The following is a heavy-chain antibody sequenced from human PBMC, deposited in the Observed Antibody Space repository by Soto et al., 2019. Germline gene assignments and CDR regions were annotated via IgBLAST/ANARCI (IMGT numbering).Heavy chain of an antibody. V-gene: IGHV1-3*01. D-gene: IGHD1-1*01. CDR3: ARYNWAAPSYYGMDV. CDR1: GNTVPNYA. CDR2: ISAYNGNA. Sequence: ASVKVSCKASGNTVPNYAIHWGRQAPGQGLEGMGWISAYNGNANFAQKFQGRVTITRDKSASTVYMELTGLRFEDTAVYYCARYNWAAPSYYGMDVWGQGTTVTVS. J-gene: IGHJ6*02.